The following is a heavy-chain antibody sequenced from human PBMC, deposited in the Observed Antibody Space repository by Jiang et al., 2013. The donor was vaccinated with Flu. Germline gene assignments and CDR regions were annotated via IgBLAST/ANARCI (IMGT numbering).Heavy chain of an antibody. CDR2: ISGSGGST. CDR3: AKDTLRGEPYYYGMDV. J-gene: IGHJ6*02. Sequence: QLLESGGGLVQPGGSLRLSCAASGFTFSSYAMSWVRQAPGKGLEWVSAISGSGGSTYYADSVKGRFTISRDNSKNTLYLQMNSLRAEDTAVYYCAKDTLRGEPYYYGMDVWGQGTTVTVSS. CDR1: GFTFSSYA. V-gene: IGHV3-23*01. D-gene: IGHD1-26*01.